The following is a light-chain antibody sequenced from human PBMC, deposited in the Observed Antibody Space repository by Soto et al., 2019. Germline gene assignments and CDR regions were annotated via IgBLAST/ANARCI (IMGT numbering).Light chain of an antibody. V-gene: IGLV2-8*01. Sequence: QSARTQPPSASGSPGQSVTIPCTGTSSDVGGYKYVSWYQQHPGKAPKLMIYEVSKRPSGVPDRFSGSKSGNTASLTVSGLQAEDEADYYCSSYAGSNNWVFGGGTKVTVL. CDR3: SSYAGSNNWV. CDR1: SSDVGGYKY. CDR2: EVS. J-gene: IGLJ3*02.